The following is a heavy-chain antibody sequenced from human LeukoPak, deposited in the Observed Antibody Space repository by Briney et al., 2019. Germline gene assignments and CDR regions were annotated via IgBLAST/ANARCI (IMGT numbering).Heavy chain of an antibody. CDR1: GGSISSSNYY. V-gene: IGHV4-39*01. J-gene: IGHJ5*02. D-gene: IGHD6-13*01. CDR3: ASQRDYISSLSP. CDR2: ISYSGST. Sequence: NPSETLSLTCTVSGGSISSSNYYWGWIRQPPGKGLEWIGSISYSGSTYYNPSLMGRVTISVDTSKNQFSLKVSSVTAADTAVYYCASQRDYISSLSPWGQGTLVTVSS.